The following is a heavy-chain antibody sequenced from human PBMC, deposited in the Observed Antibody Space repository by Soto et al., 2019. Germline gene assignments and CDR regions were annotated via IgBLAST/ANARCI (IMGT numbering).Heavy chain of an antibody. V-gene: IGHV4-59*01. Sequence: PSETLSLTCTVSGGSISSNYWTWIRQPPGKGLEWIGYVYNSGSTDYNPSLKSRVTISEDTSKSQFSLKVNSMTAADTAVYYCARYRREAVAGYTLDNWGQGILVTVSS. D-gene: IGHD6-13*01. CDR1: GGSISSNY. CDR3: ARYRREAVAGYTLDN. CDR2: VYNSGST. J-gene: IGHJ4*02.